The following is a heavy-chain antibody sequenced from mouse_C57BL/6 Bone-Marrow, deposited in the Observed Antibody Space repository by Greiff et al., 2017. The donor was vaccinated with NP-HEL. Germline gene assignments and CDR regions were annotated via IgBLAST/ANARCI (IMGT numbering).Heavy chain of an antibody. D-gene: IGHD1-1*01. CDR1: GYAFSSSW. V-gene: IGHV1-82*01. CDR3: ARDTTVVATYYAMGY. Sequence: VQLQQSGPELVKPGASVKISCKASGYAFSSSWMNWVKQRPGKGLEWIGRIYPGDGDTNYIGKFKGKATMTADKSSSTAYMQLSSLTSEDSAVYFCARDTTVVATYYAMGYWGQGTSVTVAS. J-gene: IGHJ4*01. CDR2: IYPGDGDT.